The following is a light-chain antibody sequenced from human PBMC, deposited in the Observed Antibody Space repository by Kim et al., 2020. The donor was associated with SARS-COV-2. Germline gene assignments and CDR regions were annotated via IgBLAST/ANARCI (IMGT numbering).Light chain of an antibody. CDR3: QQYGSSPYT. CDR2: GAS. CDR1: QSVSSSY. Sequence: EIVLTQSPGTLSLSPGERGTLSCRASQSVSSSYLAWYQQKVGQAPRLLIYGASSRATGIPDRFSGSGSGTDFTLTISRLEPEDFEVYYCQQYGSSPYTFGQETKLEI. V-gene: IGKV3-20*01. J-gene: IGKJ2*01.